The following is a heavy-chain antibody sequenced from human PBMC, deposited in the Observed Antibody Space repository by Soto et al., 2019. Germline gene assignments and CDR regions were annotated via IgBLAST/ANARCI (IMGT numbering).Heavy chain of an antibody. CDR1: GYSFGNNT. Sequence: SEEVLSRASGYSFGNNTITSARRAPVQGLEWVGWISPYNGHTNYAQRFQGRVAMTTETSTNTAYLELKMLTSDDTSVYYCAREPFGRFCHTSVCHNWFDPWGQGTRVIVYS. J-gene: IGHJ5*02. CDR3: AREPFGRFCHTSVCHNWFDP. CDR2: ISPYNGHT. V-gene: IGHV1-18*04. D-gene: IGHD3-22*01.